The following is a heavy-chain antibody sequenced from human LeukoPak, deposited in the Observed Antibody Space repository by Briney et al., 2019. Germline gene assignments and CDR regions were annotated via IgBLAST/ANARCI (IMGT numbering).Heavy chain of an antibody. Sequence: KTSETLSLTCTVSRGSTSGYYWSWIRQPPGKGLEWIGYISSGGSTNYNPSLKSRVTISVDTSKNQLSLRLSSVTAADTAVYHCVRLQPNTGEWAFDIWGQGTMVSVSS. D-gene: IGHD1-1*01. CDR3: VRLQPNTGEWAFDI. CDR2: ISSGGST. J-gene: IGHJ3*02. V-gene: IGHV4-59*01. CDR1: RGSTSGYY.